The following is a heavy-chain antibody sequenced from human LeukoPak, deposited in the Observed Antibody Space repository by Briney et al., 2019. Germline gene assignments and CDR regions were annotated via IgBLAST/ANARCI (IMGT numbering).Heavy chain of an antibody. Sequence: KPSETLSLTCTVSGGSISSYYWSWIRQPPGKGLEWIGYIYYSGSTNYNPSLKSRVTISVDTSKNQFSLKLSSVTAADTAVYYCARAPGTYYYYYMDVWGKGTTVTVSS. CDR1: GGSISSYY. V-gene: IGHV4-59*01. D-gene: IGHD1-1*01. J-gene: IGHJ6*03. CDR3: ARAPGTYYYYYMDV. CDR2: IYYSGST.